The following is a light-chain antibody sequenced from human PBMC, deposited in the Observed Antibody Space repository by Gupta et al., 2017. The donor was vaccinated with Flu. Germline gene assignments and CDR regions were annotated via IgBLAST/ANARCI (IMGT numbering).Light chain of an antibody. CDR3: QHYCTSPQT. CDR2: KAS. V-gene: IGKV1-5*03. CDR1: YNIDSW. Sequence: PFGLTATIGDKASNTILYSYNIDSWLAWYQKKLGKAPKFLIYKASRRETGVPSRFSGSGSGTEFTLTISSLQPDDFTTYYCQHYCTSPQTFGQGTKLEIK. J-gene: IGKJ1*01.